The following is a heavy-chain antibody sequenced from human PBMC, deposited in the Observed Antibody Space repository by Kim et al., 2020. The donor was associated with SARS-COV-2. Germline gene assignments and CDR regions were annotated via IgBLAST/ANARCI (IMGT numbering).Heavy chain of an antibody. V-gene: IGHV5-51*01. CDR3: ARRGGGSSYSFDY. Sequence: GESLKISCKGSGYSFTSYWIGWVRQMPGKVLEWMGIIYPGDSATRYSPSFQGQVTIPADKSISAAYLQWSSLKASDTAIYYCARRGGGSSYSFDYWGQGTLVTVPT. CDR2: IYPGDSAT. D-gene: IGHD6-6*01. CDR1: GYSFTSYW. J-gene: IGHJ4*02.